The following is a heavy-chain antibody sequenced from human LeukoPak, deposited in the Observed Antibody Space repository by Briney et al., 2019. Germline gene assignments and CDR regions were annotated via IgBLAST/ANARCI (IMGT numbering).Heavy chain of an antibody. CDR2: INSDGSST. D-gene: IGHD2-21*01. J-gene: IGHJ4*02. Sequence: AGGPLRLSCAASGFTFSSYWMPWVRQAPGKGLVWVSRINSDGSSTSYADSVKGRFTISRDNAKNTLYLQMNSLRAEDTAVYYCARGRLLPYYFGYWGQGTLVTVSS. V-gene: IGHV3-74*01. CDR1: GFTFSSYW. CDR3: ARGRLLPYYFGY.